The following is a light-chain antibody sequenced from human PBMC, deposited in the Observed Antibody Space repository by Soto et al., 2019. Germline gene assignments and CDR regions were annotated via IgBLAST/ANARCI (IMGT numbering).Light chain of an antibody. CDR3: CSYTSSSTYV. CDR1: SSDVGGYNY. J-gene: IGLJ1*01. Sequence: QSVLTQPASVSGSPGQSITISCTGTSSDVGGYNYVSWYQKHPGIAPKLMIYEVSNRPSGVSNRFSGSKFGNTASLTISGLQADDGADYYCCSYTSSSTYVFGTGTKVTVL. CDR2: EVS. V-gene: IGLV2-14*01.